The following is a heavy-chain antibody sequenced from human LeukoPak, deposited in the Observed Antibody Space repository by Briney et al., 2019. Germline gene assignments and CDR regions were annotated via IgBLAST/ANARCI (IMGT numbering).Heavy chain of an antibody. J-gene: IGHJ6*04. CDR2: INIAGDT. V-gene: IGHV3-13*01. Sequence: GGSLRLSCAASGFTFSSYDMYWVGQSTGEGLEWVSAINIAGDTYYAASVKGRFTISRENAKNSLSLQMNSLRAGDTAVYYCARGVPFGEKGIDVWGKGTTVTVSS. D-gene: IGHD3-10*01. CDR3: ARGVPFGEKGIDV. CDR1: GFTFSSYD.